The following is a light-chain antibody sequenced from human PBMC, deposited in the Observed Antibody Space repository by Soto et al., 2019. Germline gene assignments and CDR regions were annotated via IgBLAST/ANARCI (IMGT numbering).Light chain of an antibody. CDR1: QSIGGF. Sequence: DIQMTQSPSSLSVSVGDRVTISCRASQSIGGFLNWYQQKLGKAPKLLIYAASSLQSGVPSRFSGSGSGTDFTLTISSLQPEDFATYYCQQSYSTPLTFGGGPKVDI. CDR2: AAS. V-gene: IGKV1-39*01. J-gene: IGKJ4*01. CDR3: QQSYSTPLT.